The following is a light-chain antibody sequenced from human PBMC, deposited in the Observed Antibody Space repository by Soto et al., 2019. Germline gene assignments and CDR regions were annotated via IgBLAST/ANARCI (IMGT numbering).Light chain of an antibody. Sequence: EIVLTQSPGTLSLSPGERATLSCRASQSVSSRYLAWYQQKPGQAPRLLMYGASTRAAAIPDRFSGGGSGTDFTLTISRLEPEDFAVYYCQQYGNSPTFGQETKLEIK. CDR1: QSVSSRY. J-gene: IGKJ2*01. CDR2: GAS. CDR3: QQYGNSPT. V-gene: IGKV3-20*01.